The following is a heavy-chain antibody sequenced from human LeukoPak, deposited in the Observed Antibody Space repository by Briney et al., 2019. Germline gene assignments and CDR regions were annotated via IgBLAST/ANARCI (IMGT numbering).Heavy chain of an antibody. Sequence: KPGESLKISCEGSGYTFANYWIAWVRQMPGKGLEWMGIIYPDDSNTRYSPSFQGRVTLSVDKSINTAYLQWSSLTASDIAMYYCARGTTVTGLDYFNYWGQGTLVTVSS. CDR1: GYTFANYW. V-gene: IGHV5-51*03. CDR3: ARGTTVTGLDYFNY. D-gene: IGHD3/OR15-3a*01. CDR2: IYPDDSNT. J-gene: IGHJ4*02.